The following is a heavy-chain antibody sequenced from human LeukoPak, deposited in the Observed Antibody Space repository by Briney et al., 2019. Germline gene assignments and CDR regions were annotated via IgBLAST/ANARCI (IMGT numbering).Heavy chain of an antibody. V-gene: IGHV3-23*01. CDR1: GFTFSSYA. J-gene: IGHJ6*03. Sequence: PGGSLRLSCAASGFTFSSYAMSWVRQAPGKGLEWVSAISGSGGSTYYADSVKGRFTISRDNAKNSLYLQMNSLRAEDTAVYYCARDPSQQGYYYYYYMDVWGKGTTVTVSS. CDR3: ARDPSQQGYYYYYYMDV. CDR2: ISGSGGST.